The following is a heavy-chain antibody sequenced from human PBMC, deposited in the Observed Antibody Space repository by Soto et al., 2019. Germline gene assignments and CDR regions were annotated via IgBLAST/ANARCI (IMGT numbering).Heavy chain of an antibody. CDR3: ARDRVMRGNAYYYGMDV. Sequence: QVLLVQSGAEVKKPGSSVRVSCKTSGGTFSSFAISWVRLARGQGLEWMGVIVPMFAAPTYAQKFQGRVSITADASTRTAYMELSRLRSDDTAVYYCARDRVMRGNAYYYGMDVWGQGTTVTVSS. D-gene: IGHD2-21*01. J-gene: IGHJ6*02. CDR2: IVPMFAAP. CDR1: GGTFSSFA. V-gene: IGHV1-69*12.